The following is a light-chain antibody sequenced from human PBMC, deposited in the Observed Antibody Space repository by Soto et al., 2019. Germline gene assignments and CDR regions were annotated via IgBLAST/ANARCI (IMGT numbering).Light chain of an antibody. CDR3: TAWDDSLSGWV. V-gene: IGLV1-47*01. CDR1: GSNIGSNY. CDR2: RND. Sequence: QSVLTQPPSASGTPGQRVTISCSGSGSNIGSNYVYWYQQHPGADPKLLIYRNDQRPSAVPDRFSGSKSGTSASLAISVLRSEDEADYYCTAWDDSLSGWVFGGGTKLTVL. J-gene: IGLJ3*02.